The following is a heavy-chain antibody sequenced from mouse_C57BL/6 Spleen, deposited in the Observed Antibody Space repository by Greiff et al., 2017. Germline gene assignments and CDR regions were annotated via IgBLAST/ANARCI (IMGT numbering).Heavy chain of an antibody. Sequence: VKLQESGPGLVQPSQSLSITCTVSGFSLTSYGVHWVRQSPGKGLEWLGVIWSGGSTDDNAAFVSRLSISKDNSKRQVFFKMNSLQADDTAIYYCANPPYDYDDGFAYWGQGTLVTVSA. CDR1: GFSLTSYG. CDR3: ANPPYDYDDGFAY. D-gene: IGHD2-4*01. CDR2: IWSGGST. J-gene: IGHJ3*01. V-gene: IGHV2-2*01.